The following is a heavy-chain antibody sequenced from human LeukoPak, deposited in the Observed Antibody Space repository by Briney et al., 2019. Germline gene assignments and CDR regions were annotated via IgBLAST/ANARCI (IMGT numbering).Heavy chain of an antibody. CDR3: ARGPDGYNSHFDY. CDR2: IYYDGSKK. V-gene: IGHV3-30-3*01. Sequence: GGSLRLSCVASGFTFSDYAMHWVRQAPGMGLEWVAVIYYDGSKKYYADSVEGRFTISRDNSKNTLYLHMKSLRVEDTAVYYCARGPDGYNSHFDYWGQGTLVTVSS. CDR1: GFTFSDYA. D-gene: IGHD5-24*01. J-gene: IGHJ4*02.